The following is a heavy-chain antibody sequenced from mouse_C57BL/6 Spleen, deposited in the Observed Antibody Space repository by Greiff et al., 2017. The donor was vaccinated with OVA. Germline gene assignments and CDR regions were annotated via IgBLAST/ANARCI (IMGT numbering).Heavy chain of an antibody. Sequence: EVKLVESGGGLVQPGGSMKLSCVASGFTFSNYWMNWVRQSPEKGLEWVAHIRLKSDNYATHYAVSVKGRFTIPKDDTKSSFYLQINNLRAEDTGIYFCTGGGTWFAYWGQGTLVTVSA. CDR2: IRLKSDNYAT. J-gene: IGHJ3*01. D-gene: IGHD3-3*01. CDR1: GFTFSNYW. V-gene: IGHV6-3*01. CDR3: TGGGTWFAY.